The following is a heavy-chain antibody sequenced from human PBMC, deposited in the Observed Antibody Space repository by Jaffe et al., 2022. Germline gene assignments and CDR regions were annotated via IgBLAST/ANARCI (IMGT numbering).Heavy chain of an antibody. Sequence: QVQLQESGPGLVKPSQTLSLTCTVSGASVSSGSNYWSWIRQPAGKGVEWIGRISTSGSTNYNPSLKSRVTISVDTSKNQFSLNLSSVTAADTAVYYCARERILMIYVIARPLLDYWGRGALVTVSS. V-gene: IGHV4-61*02. CDR3: ARERILMIYVIARPLLDY. D-gene: IGHD2-21*01. CDR2: ISTSGST. J-gene: IGHJ4*02. CDR1: GASVSSGSNY.